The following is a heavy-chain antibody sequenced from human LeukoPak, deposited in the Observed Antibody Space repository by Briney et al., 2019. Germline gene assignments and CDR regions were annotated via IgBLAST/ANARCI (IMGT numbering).Heavy chain of an antibody. V-gene: IGHV4-31*03. CDR3: ARERVGATDY. CDR1: GGSISSGGYY. Sequence: SETLSLTCTVSGGSISSGGYYWSWIRQHPGKGLEWIGYIHYSGSTYYNPSLKSRVTIPVDTSKNQFSLKLSSVTAADTAVYYCARERVGATDYWGQGTLVTVSS. D-gene: IGHD1-26*01. J-gene: IGHJ4*02. CDR2: IHYSGST.